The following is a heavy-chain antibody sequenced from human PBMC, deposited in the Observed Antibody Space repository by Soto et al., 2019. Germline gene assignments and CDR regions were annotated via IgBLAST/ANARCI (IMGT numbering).Heavy chain of an antibody. D-gene: IGHD1-26*01. CDR3: AKEDPSGRYSLDY. J-gene: IGHJ4*02. CDR2: IYPGDSDT. Sequence: GESRKIRFKTSGYIFTSYWVGWVVQMPGKGLEWMGIIYPGDSDTRYSPSLQGQVTISADKSVTTAYLQWNSLKASDTAVYFCAKEDPSGRYSLDYLGQGSQVTVSS. V-gene: IGHV5-51*01. CDR1: GYIFTSYW.